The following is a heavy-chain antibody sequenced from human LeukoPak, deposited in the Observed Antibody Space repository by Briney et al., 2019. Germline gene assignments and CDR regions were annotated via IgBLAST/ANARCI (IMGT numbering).Heavy chain of an antibody. CDR2: LTGSGGNT. Sequence: GGSLRHSSAASGFTFSNYVMSWVRQAPGKGLEWVSALTGSGGNTYYADSVKGRFTISRDNSKNTVFLQMNSLRAEDTAVYYCAKWGDYDVLTGYYVSDYWGQGTLVTVSS. D-gene: IGHD3-9*01. CDR3: AKWGDYDVLTGYYVSDY. CDR1: GFTFSNYV. V-gene: IGHV3-23*01. J-gene: IGHJ4*02.